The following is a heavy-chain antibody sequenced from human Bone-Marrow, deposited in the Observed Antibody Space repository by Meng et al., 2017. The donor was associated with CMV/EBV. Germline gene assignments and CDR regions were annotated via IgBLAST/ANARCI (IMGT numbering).Heavy chain of an antibody. Sequence: SETLSLTCTVSGGSISSYYWSWIRQPPGKGLEWIGYIYYSGSTYYNPSLKSRVTISVDTSKNQFSLKLSSVTAADTAVYYCARDLRVPAAYYYYGMDVWGQGTTVTVSS. CDR2: IYYSGST. CDR3: ARDLRVPAAYYYYGMDV. V-gene: IGHV4-59*12. J-gene: IGHJ6*02. D-gene: IGHD2-2*01. CDR1: GGSISSYY.